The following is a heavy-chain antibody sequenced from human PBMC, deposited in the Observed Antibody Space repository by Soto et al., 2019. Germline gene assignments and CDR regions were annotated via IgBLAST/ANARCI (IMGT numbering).Heavy chain of an antibody. J-gene: IGHJ6*03. CDR3: AIGYSYGSLYMEG. V-gene: IGHV4-4*02. CDR2: IYHRGST. Sequence: PSETLSLTCAVYNGSRISSNLWSWVRRPPGKGLEWIGEIYHRGSTNNNPSPKSRVTISVDKSKNQFSLKLSSVTGADTAVYYCAIGYSYGSLYMEGWGKGTTVTVSS. CDR1: NGSRISSNL. D-gene: IGHD5-18*01.